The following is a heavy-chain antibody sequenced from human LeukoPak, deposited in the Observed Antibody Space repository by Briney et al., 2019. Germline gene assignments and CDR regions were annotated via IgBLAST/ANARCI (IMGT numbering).Heavy chain of an antibody. J-gene: IGHJ4*02. CDR3: ARDPDLTRRTKYYFDY. Sequence: SETLSLTCAVYGGSFSGYYWSWIRQPPGKGLEWIGEINHSGSTNYNPSLKSRVTISVDTSKNQFSLKLSSVTAADTAVYYCARDPDLTRRTKYYFDYWGQGTLVTVSS. CDR1: GGSFSGYY. V-gene: IGHV4-34*01. CDR2: INHSGST. D-gene: IGHD1/OR15-1a*01.